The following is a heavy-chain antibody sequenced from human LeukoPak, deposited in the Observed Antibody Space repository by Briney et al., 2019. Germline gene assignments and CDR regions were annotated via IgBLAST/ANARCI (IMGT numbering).Heavy chain of an antibody. CDR2: ISPDNGDT. CDR1: GYILTNYD. J-gene: IGHJ6*02. CDR3: ARDPDYDFWSGYTIYYYYGMDV. Sequence: ASVKVSCKASGYILTNYDISWVRQAPGQGLEWMGWISPDNGDTNYAQKFQGRVTMTTDTSTSTAYMELRSLRSDDTAVYYCARDPDYDFWSGYTIYYYYGMDVWGQGTTVTVSS. V-gene: IGHV1-18*01. D-gene: IGHD3-3*01.